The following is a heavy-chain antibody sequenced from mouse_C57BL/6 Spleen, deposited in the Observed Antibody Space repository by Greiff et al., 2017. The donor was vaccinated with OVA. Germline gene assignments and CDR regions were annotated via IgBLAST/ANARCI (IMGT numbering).Heavy chain of an antibody. J-gene: IGHJ2*01. Sequence: LVESGAELVKPGASVKISCKASGYAFSSYWMNWVKQRPGKGLEWIGQIYPGDGDTNYNGKFKGKATLTADKSSSTAYMQLSSLTSEDSAVYFCARRRAQATDYFDYWGQGTTLTVSS. CDR1: GYAFSSYW. D-gene: IGHD3-2*02. CDR2: IYPGDGDT. CDR3: ARRRAQATDYFDY. V-gene: IGHV1-80*01.